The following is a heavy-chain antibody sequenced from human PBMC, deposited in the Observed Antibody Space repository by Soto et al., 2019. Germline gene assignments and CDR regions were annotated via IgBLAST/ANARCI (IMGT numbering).Heavy chain of an antibody. V-gene: IGHV3-30*18. Sequence: QVQLVESGGGVVQPGRSLRLSCAASGFTFSSYGMHWVRQAPGKGLEWVAVISYDGSNKYYADSVKGRFTISRDNAKNTLYLQMNSLRAEDTDVYYCAKVQAGGAMQFNLDYFDYWGQGTLVTVSS. J-gene: IGHJ4*02. CDR2: ISYDGSNK. CDR1: GFTFSSYG. CDR3: AKVQAGGAMQFNLDYFDY. D-gene: IGHD3-16*01.